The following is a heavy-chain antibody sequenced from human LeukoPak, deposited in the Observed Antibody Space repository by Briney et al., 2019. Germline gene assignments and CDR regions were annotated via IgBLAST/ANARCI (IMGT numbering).Heavy chain of an antibody. CDR2: INHSGST. Sequence: SETLSLTCAVYGRSFSGYYWSWIRQPPGKGLEWIGEINHSGSTNYNPSLKSRVTISVDTSKNQFSLKLSSVTAADTAVYYCARGVGSGWYWPRVWFDPWGQGTLVTVSS. CDR1: GRSFSGYY. CDR3: ARGVGSGWYWPRVWFDP. J-gene: IGHJ5*02. V-gene: IGHV4-34*01. D-gene: IGHD6-19*01.